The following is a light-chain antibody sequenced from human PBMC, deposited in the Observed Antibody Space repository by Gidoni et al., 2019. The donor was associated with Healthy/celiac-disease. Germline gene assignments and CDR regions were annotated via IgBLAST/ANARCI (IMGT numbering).Light chain of an antibody. V-gene: IGLV2-14*01. CDR2: EVS. CDR3: SSYTSSSTLKV. CDR1: GSDVGGYNY. J-gene: IGLJ2*01. Sequence: QSALTQPASVSGSPGQPITISCTGTGSDVGGYNYVSWYQQHPGKAPNLMIYEVSNRPSGVSNRFSGSKSGNTASLTISGLQAEDEADYYCSSYTSSSTLKVFGGGTKLTVL.